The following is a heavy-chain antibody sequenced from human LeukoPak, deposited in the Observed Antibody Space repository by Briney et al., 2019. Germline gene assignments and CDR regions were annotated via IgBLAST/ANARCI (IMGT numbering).Heavy chain of an antibody. CDR2: IYYSGST. D-gene: IGHD5-18*01. CDR1: GGSISSYS. Sequence: SETLSLTCTVSGGSISSYSWSWIRQPPGKGLEWIGYIYYSGSTNYNPSLKSRVTISVDTSKNQFSLKLSSVTAADTAVYYCARLSGDTAMDAFDIWGQGTMVTVSS. CDR3: ARLSGDTAMDAFDI. J-gene: IGHJ3*02. V-gene: IGHV4-59*08.